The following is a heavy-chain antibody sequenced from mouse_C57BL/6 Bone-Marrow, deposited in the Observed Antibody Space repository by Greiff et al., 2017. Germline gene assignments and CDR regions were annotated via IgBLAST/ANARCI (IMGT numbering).Heavy chain of an antibody. CDR2: IDPSDSYT. J-gene: IGHJ3*01. CDR1: GYTFTSYW. Sequence: QVQLQQPGAELVMPGASVKLSCKASGYTFTSYWMHWVKQRPGQGLEWIGEIDPSDSYTNYNQKFKGKSTLTVDKSSSTAYMQLSSLTSEDSAVYYCARRHYGPAWFAYWGQGTLVTVSA. V-gene: IGHV1-69*01. CDR3: ARRHYGPAWFAY. D-gene: IGHD1-1*01.